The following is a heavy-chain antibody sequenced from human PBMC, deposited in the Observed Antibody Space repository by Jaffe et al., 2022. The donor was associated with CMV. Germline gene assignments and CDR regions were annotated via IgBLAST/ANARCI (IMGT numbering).Heavy chain of an antibody. D-gene: IGHD6-6*01. Sequence: EVQLVESGGGLVQPGRSLRLSCAASGFTFDDYAMHWVRQAPGKGLEWVSGISWNSGSIGYADSVKGRFTISRDNAKNSLYLQMNSLRAEDTALYYCAKDRAARPVYGMDVWGQGTTVTVSS. CDR1: GFTFDDYA. J-gene: IGHJ6*02. CDR2: ISWNSGSI. CDR3: AKDRAARPVYGMDV. V-gene: IGHV3-9*01.